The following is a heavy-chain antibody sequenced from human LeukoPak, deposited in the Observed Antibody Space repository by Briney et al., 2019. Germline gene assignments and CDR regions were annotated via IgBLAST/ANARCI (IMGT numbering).Heavy chain of an antibody. CDR2: IIPIFGTA. CDR3: ARGPIIDLVVIPAAADSYHMDV. J-gene: IGHJ6*03. Sequence: SVTVSFKASGGTFSSYAISWVRQAPGQGLEWMGGIIPIFGTANYSQKFQGRVTITADESTSTAYMELRSLRSDDTAMYYCARGPIIDLVVIPAAADSYHMDVWGKGTTVTVSS. D-gene: IGHD2-2*01. V-gene: IGHV1-69*13. CDR1: GGTFSSYA.